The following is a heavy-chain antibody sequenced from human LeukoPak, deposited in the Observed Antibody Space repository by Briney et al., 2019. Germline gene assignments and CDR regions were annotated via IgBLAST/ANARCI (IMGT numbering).Heavy chain of an antibody. CDR2: ISYDGSNK. CDR3: AKDHEYSSSLPGRGVDY. CDR1: GFTFSSYG. V-gene: IGHV3-30*18. D-gene: IGHD6-6*01. J-gene: IGHJ4*02. Sequence: PGGSLRLSCAASGFTFSSYGMNWVRQAPGKGLEWVAVISYDGSNKYYADSVKGRFTISRDNSKNTLYLQMNSLRAEDTAVYYCAKDHEYSSSLPGRGVDYWGQGTLVTVSS.